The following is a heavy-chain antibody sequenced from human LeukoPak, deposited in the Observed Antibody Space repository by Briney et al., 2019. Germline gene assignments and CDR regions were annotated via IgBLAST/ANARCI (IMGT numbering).Heavy chain of an antibody. CDR3: AREPDYANWFDP. V-gene: IGHV1-18*01. J-gene: IGHJ5*02. CDR2: ISAYNGNT. Sequence: ASVKVSCKASGYIFTSYGISWVRQAPGQGLEWMGWISAYNGNTNYAQKLQGRVTMTTDTSTSTAYMELRSLRSDDTAVYYCAREPDYANWFDPWGQGTLVTVSS. CDR1: GYIFTSYG. D-gene: IGHD4-17*01.